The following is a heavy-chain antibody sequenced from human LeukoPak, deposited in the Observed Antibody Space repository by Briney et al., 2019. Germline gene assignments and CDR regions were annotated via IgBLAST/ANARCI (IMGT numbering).Heavy chain of an antibody. CDR3: ALSGRVIGEYFQH. Sequence: SVKVSCKASGGTFSSYAISWVRQAPGQGLEWMGGIIHIFGTANYAQKFQGRVTITADESTSTAYMELSSLRSEDTAVYYCALSGRVIGEYFQHWGQGTLVTVSS. D-gene: IGHD3-10*01. V-gene: IGHV1-69*01. CDR2: IIHIFGTA. CDR1: GGTFSSYA. J-gene: IGHJ1*01.